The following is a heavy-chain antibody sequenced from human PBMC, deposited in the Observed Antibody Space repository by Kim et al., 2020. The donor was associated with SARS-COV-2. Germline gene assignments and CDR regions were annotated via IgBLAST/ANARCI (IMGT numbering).Heavy chain of an antibody. CDR1: GGSISSSSYY. CDR3: ARPPGYCSSTSCYWYY. J-gene: IGHJ4*02. V-gene: IGHV4-39*01. D-gene: IGHD2-2*01. Sequence: SETLSITCTVSGGSISSSSYYWGWIRQPPGKGLEWIGSIYYSGSTYYNPSLKSRVTISVDTSKNQFSLKLSSVTAADTAVYYCARPPGYCSSTSCYWYYWGQGTLVTVSS. CDR2: IYYSGST.